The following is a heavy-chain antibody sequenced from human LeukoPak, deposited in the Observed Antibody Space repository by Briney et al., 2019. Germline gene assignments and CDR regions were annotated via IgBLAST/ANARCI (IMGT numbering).Heavy chain of an antibody. Sequence: GASVKVSCKASGYTLTGYYMHWVRQAPGQGLEWMGWINPNSGGTNYAQKFQGRVTMTRDTSISTAYMELSRLRSDDTAVYYCARSYYGSGSLTDYWGQGTLVTVSS. D-gene: IGHD3-10*01. CDR2: INPNSGGT. V-gene: IGHV1-2*02. CDR3: ARSYYGSGSLTDY. CDR1: GYTLTGYY. J-gene: IGHJ4*02.